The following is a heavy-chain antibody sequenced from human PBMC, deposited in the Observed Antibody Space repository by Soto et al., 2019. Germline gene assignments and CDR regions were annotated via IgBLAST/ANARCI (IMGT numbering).Heavy chain of an antibody. J-gene: IGHJ4*02. V-gene: IGHV4-31*03. CDR1: GGSISSGGYY. CDR2: ICYSGST. CDR3: AREGGIVGATAADY. D-gene: IGHD1-26*01. Sequence: QVQLQESGPGLVKPSQTLSLTCTVSGGSISSGGYYWSWIRQHPGKGLEWIGYICYSGSTYYNPSLKSRVTISLDTSKNQFSLKLSAVTAADTAVYYCAREGGIVGATAADYWGQGTLVTVSS.